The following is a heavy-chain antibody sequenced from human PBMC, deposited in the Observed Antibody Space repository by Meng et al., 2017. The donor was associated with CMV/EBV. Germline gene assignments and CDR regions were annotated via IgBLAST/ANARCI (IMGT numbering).Heavy chain of an antibody. Sequence: SCKASGCTFTSYGISWIGQPPGGGLEWLGSIYYSWSTYYNPSLKSRVTISVDTSKNQFSLKLRSVTAADTAVYYCASEALGYCSGGSCYPPYYGMDVWGQGTMVTVSS. J-gene: IGHJ6*02. CDR3: ASEALGYCSGGSCYPPYYGMDV. CDR2: IYYSWST. CDR1: GCTFTSYGI. V-gene: IGHV4-39*07. D-gene: IGHD2-15*01.